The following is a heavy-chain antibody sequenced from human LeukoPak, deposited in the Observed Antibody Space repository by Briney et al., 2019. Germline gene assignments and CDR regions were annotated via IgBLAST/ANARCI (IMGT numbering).Heavy chain of an antibody. D-gene: IGHD5-12*01. CDR3: VRDLVATIDHYYYGMDV. CDR1: GGSVSSGSYY. Sequence: SVTLSLTCIVSGGSVSSGSYYWSWIRQPPGKELEWVGYICNSVRTNYNPSLKSRITISVDTSKNKLSLKLSSVTAADTAVYFCVRDLVATIDHYYYGMDVWGQGTTVTVSS. J-gene: IGHJ6*02. CDR2: ICNSVRT. V-gene: IGHV4-61*01.